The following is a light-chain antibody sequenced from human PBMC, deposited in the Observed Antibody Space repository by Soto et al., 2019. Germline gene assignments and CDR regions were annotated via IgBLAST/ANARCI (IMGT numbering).Light chain of an antibody. Sequence: EIVLTQSPATLSLSPGERATLSCRASQSVSSYLAWYQQKPGQVPRLVIYDASNRATGIPGRFSGSGSGTNFYLTISSLEPEDFGVYYCQQRSSWPRTFGQGTKVEIK. V-gene: IGKV3-11*01. CDR3: QQRSSWPRT. J-gene: IGKJ1*01. CDR1: QSVSSY. CDR2: DAS.